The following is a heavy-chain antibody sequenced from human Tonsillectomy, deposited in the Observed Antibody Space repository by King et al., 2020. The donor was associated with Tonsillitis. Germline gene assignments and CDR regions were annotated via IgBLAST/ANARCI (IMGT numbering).Heavy chain of an antibody. CDR2: ISWNSGGV. D-gene: IGHD6-13*01. J-gene: IGHJ3*02. Sequence: VQLVESGGGLLQPGRSLRLSCAAPGFTCDEYVMHWVRQAPGRGLEWVSGISWNSGGVDYEASVKGRFTISRDNAKNYLYLQMNCLRAEESALYCCAKDRGQDDTSWYAFDIWGQGTVVTVSS. V-gene: IGHV3-9*01. CDR1: GFTCDEYV. CDR3: AKDRGQDDTSWYAFDI.